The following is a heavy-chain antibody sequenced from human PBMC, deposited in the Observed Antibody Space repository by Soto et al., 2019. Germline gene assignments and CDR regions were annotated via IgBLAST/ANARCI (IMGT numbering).Heavy chain of an antibody. CDR1: GYSFTAYY. D-gene: IGHD3-3*01. V-gene: IGHV1-46*01. J-gene: IGHJ4*01. Sequence: QVQLVQSGAEVKKPGASVRVSCRPSGYSFTAYYIHWVRQAPGQGLEWMGVIDPRNDITSYAEKFQGRVSMLKDTSTRTVYMELSNLRSEDTAVYYCTRVDSWSGYDPFDYWGQGTLLTVSS. CDR2: IDPRNDIT. CDR3: TRVDSWSGYDPFDY.